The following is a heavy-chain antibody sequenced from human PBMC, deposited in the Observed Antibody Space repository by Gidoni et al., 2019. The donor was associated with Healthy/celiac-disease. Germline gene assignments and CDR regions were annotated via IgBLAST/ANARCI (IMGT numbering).Heavy chain of an antibody. CDR1: GGSFSGYY. V-gene: IGHV4-34*01. CDR3: ARGKFGVAVAGQPHFDY. J-gene: IGHJ4*02. Sequence: QVQLQQWGAGLLKPSETLSLTCAVYGGSFSGYYWSWIRQPPGKGLEWIGEINHSGSTNYNPSLKSRVTISVDTSKNQFSLKLSSVTAADTAVYYCARGKFGVAVAGQPHFDYWGQGTLVTVSS. D-gene: IGHD6-19*01. CDR2: INHSGST.